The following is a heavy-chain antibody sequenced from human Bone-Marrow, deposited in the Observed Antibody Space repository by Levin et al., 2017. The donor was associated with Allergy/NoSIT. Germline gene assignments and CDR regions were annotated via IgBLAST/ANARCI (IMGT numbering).Heavy chain of an antibody. CDR1: GDTFSSYD. V-gene: IGHV1-8*01. CDR3: ATGQGHLVGPP. Sequence: GESLKISCKASGDTFSSYDINWVRQASGQGLEWMGWMNPKSGNTVYAQKFQGRVTMTRNTSISTSYMDLSSLRSDDTAVYYCATGQGHLVGPPWGQGTLVTVSS. D-gene: IGHD6-6*01. CDR2: MNPKSGNT. J-gene: IGHJ5*02.